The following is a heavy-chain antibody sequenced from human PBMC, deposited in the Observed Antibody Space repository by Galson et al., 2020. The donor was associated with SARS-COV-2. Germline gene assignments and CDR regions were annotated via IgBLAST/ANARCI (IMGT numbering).Heavy chain of an antibody. CDR1: GFAFSNSV. D-gene: IGHD2-15*01. Sequence: GVSLRLSCAAPGFAFSNSVMSWVRQAPGKGLEWVSAISGRGAGTYYADSVKGRFTISRDNSKNTVYLQMKSLRAGDTAVYFCAKVVSSYCSGCTCSPGMWCDACGQGTLVTVSS. V-gene: IGHV3-23*01. CDR3: AKVVSSYCSGCTCSPGMWCDA. J-gene: IGHJ5*02. CDR2: ISGRGAGT.